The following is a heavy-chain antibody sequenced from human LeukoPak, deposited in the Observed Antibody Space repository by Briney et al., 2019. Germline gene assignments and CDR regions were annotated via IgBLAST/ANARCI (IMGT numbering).Heavy chain of an antibody. J-gene: IGHJ4*02. CDR3: AKDEGQQQLEYYFDY. CDR1: EFTFSSYS. Sequence: PGGSLRLSCAASEFTFSSYSMNWVRQAPGKGLEWVSYITNSGNSKSYADSVKGRFTISRDNTKNSLYLQMNGLRAEATAVYYCAKDEGQQQLEYYFDYWGQGTLVTVSS. D-gene: IGHD6-13*01. CDR2: ITNSGNSK. V-gene: IGHV3-48*01.